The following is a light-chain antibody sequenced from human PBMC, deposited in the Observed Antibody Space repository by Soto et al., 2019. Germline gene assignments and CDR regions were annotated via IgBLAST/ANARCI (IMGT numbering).Light chain of an antibody. CDR1: QSISSN. V-gene: IGKV3-15*01. CDR2: GAS. Sequence: EIVMTQSPATLSVSTGERATLSCRASQSISSNLAWYQQKPGKAPRLLIYGASTRATGIPARFSGSGSGTDYLLTISSLQSYDFVPDYCRQYNNWHPWTFGQGTKVEIK. J-gene: IGKJ1*01. CDR3: RQYNNWHPWT.